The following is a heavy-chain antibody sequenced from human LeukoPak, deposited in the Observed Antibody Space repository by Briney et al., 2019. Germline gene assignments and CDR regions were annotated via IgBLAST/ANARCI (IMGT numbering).Heavy chain of an antibody. CDR3: ARVGNYDILTGYYTFDY. Sequence: SVKVSCKASGGTFSSYAISWVRQTPGQGLEWMGGIIPIFGTANYAQKFQGRVTITADKSTSTAYMELSSLRSEDTAVYYCARVGNYDILTGYYTFDYWGQGTLVTVSS. J-gene: IGHJ4*02. D-gene: IGHD3-9*01. CDR2: IIPIFGTA. V-gene: IGHV1-69*06. CDR1: GGTFSSYA.